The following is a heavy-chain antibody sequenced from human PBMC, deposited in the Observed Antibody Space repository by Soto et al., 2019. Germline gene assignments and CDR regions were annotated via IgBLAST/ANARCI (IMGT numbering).Heavy chain of an antibody. D-gene: IGHD3-16*01. CDR3: ATMITFGGVIPFAFDI. CDR2: IYYTGST. J-gene: IGHJ3*02. CDR1: GGSISGGPYY. Sequence: TLSLTCTVSGGSISGGPYYWTWIRQHPGRGLEWIGYIYYTGSTYYNPSLKSRVTISVDTSKNQFSLKLSSVTAADTAVYYCATMITFGGVIPFAFDIWGQGTVVTVSS. V-gene: IGHV4-31*03.